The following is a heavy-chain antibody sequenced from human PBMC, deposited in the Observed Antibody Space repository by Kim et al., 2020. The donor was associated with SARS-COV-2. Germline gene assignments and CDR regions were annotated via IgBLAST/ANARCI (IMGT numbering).Heavy chain of an antibody. D-gene: IGHD3-10*01. CDR3: ARDRGGSPIV. CDR2: IYASGST. J-gene: IGHJ4*02. Sequence: SETLSLTCTVSGGSISGHFWSWVRQSAGKGLEWIGRIYASGSTNYNPYLKSRVIMSVDTSKSYLSLNLSSVTAADTAVYFCARDRGGSPIVWGRGTLVT. V-gene: IGHV4-4*07. CDR1: GGSISGHF.